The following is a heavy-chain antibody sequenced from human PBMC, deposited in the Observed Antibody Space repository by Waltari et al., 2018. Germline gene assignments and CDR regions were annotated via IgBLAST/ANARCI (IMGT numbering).Heavy chain of an antibody. V-gene: IGHV4-59*11. CDR1: GGSISSHY. Sequence: QVQLQESGPGLVKPSETLSLTCTVSGGSISSHYWSWIRQPPGKGLEWIGYIYYSGSTNYNPSLKSRVTISVDTSKNQFSLKLSSVTAADTAVYYCARDMAPNDAFDIWGQGTIVTVSS. J-gene: IGHJ3*02. CDR3: ARDMAPNDAFDI. CDR2: IYYSGST. D-gene: IGHD3-10*01.